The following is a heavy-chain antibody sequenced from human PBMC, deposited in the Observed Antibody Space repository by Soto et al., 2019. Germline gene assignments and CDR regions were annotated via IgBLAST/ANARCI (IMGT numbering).Heavy chain of an antibody. Sequence: GGSLRLSCAASGFTFTNSAMNWVRQSPGKGLEWVSTMTGSGGSTYYADSVKGRFTISRDTSKNTVYLHMNSLRAEDTAVYYCTKDVAYCGGDCFSGFDSWGQGTLVTVSS. CDR2: MTGSGGST. CDR3: TKDVAYCGGDCFSGFDS. V-gene: IGHV3-23*01. J-gene: IGHJ4*02. CDR1: GFTFTNSA. D-gene: IGHD2-21*02.